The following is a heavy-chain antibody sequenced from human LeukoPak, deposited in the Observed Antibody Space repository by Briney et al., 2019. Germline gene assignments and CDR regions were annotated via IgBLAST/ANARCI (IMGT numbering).Heavy chain of an antibody. CDR2: VSGDGRTT. D-gene: IGHD2-8*01. J-gene: IGHJ1*01. CDR1: GFTFTSHL. CDR3: VRTTNGPEH. V-gene: IGHV3-74*01. Sequence: GGSLRLSCAASGFTFTSHLIHWVRQPPGKGLVWVSRVSGDGRTTNYADSVKGRFAISRDNAKNTVYLQMDSLRVEDTAVYYCVRTTNGPEHWGQGTLVTVSS.